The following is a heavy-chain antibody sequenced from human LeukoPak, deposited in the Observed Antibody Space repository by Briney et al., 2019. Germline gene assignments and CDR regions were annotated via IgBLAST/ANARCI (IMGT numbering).Heavy chain of an antibody. V-gene: IGHV3-53*01. CDR3: ARDSDSGYGPFAS. J-gene: IGHJ4*02. CDR2: IHSGGTT. D-gene: IGHD5-12*01. CDR1: GFTVSNNY. Sequence: GGSLRLSCAASGFTVSNNYMSWIRQAPGKGLDWVSVIHSGGTTNYADSVHGRFTISRDNSKTTVYLHMNSLRAEDTAVYYCARDSDSGYGPFASWGQGTLVTVSS.